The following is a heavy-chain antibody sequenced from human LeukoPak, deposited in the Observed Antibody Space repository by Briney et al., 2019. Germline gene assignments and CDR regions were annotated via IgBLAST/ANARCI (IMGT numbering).Heavy chain of an antibody. CDR2: INPKSGDT. Sequence: VASVKVSCKASGYTFTDYYIHWVRQAPGQGLEWMGWINPKSGDTNYAQKFQGGVTMTRDTSITTAYMELSRLRSDDTAVYYCARDYGSGSYDFWFDPWGQGTLVTVSS. D-gene: IGHD3-10*01. J-gene: IGHJ5*02. V-gene: IGHV1-2*02. CDR1: GYTFTDYY. CDR3: ARDYGSGSYDFWFDP.